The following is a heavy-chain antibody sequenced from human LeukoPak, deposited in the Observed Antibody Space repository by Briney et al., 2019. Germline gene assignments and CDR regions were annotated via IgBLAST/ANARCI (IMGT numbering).Heavy chain of an antibody. V-gene: IGHV1-18*01. Sequence: ASVKVSCKASGYTFISYGISWVRQAPGQGLEWMGWINTYNGNTNSAQKLRDRVTMTTDTSTSTAYMDLRSLRSDDTAVYYCARIGLSSSGWYLGDYWGQGTLVTVSS. J-gene: IGHJ4*02. CDR1: GYTFISYG. CDR3: ARIGLSSSGWYLGDY. D-gene: IGHD6-19*01. CDR2: INTYNGNT.